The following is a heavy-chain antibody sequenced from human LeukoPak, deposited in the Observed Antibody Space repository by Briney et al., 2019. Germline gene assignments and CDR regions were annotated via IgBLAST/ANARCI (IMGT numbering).Heavy chain of an antibody. CDR2: VSGSGGST. CDR3: AKTLRESSGREDFDL. D-gene: IGHD6-19*01. CDR1: AFTFSSYA. V-gene: IGHV3-23*01. Sequence: PGGSLRLSCTASAFTFSSYAMIWVRQAPGKGLEWVSAVSGSGGSTYYADSVKGRFTISRDNSKNTLYLQMNSLRAEDTAVYYCAKTLRESSGREDFDLWGRGTLVTVSS. J-gene: IGHJ2*01.